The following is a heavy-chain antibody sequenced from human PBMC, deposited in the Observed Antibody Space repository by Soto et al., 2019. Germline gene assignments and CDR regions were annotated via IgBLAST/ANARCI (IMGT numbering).Heavy chain of an antibody. D-gene: IGHD2-21*02. V-gene: IGHV3-30*18. J-gene: IGHJ4*02. CDR1: GFTFSSYG. CDR3: AKDDFTDRGDDYFDY. Sequence: PGGSLRLSCAASGFTFSSYGMHWVRQAPGKGLEWVAVISYDGSNKYYADSVKGRLSISRDNSKNTLYLQLNSLRFEDTAVYYCAKDDFTDRGDDYFDYWGPGTLVTVSS. CDR2: ISYDGSNK.